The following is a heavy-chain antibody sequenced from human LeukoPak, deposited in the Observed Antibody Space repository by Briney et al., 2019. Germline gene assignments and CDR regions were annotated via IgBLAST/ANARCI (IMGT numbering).Heavy chain of an antibody. CDR2: IYTSGST. CDR1: GGSISSYY. D-gene: IGHD3-10*01. V-gene: IGHV4-4*07. CDR3: ARGQYYYGSGSYAKLDY. Sequence: SETLSPTCTVSGGSISSYYWSWIRQPAGKGLEWIGRIYTSGSTNYNPSLKSRVTMSVDTSKNQFSLKLSSVTAADTAVYYCARGQYYYGSGSYAKLDYWGQGTLVTVSS. J-gene: IGHJ4*02.